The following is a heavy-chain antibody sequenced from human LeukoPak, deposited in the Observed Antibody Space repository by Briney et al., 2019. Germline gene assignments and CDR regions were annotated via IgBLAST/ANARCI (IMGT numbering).Heavy chain of an antibody. V-gene: IGHV4-4*07. CDR2: IYTSGST. CDR1: GGSISSYY. J-gene: IGHJ4*02. D-gene: IGHD2-15*01. Sequence: SETLSLTCTVSGGSISSYYWSWIRQPAGKGLEWIGRIYTSGSTNYNPSLKSRVTISVDTSKNQFSLKLSSVTAADTAVYYCARGGTYGGKIPNDYWGQGTLVTVSS. CDR3: ARGGTYGGKIPNDY.